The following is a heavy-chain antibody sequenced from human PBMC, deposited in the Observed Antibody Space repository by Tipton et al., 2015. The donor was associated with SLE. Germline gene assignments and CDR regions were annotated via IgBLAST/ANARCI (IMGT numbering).Heavy chain of an antibody. CDR1: GGSISSSSYY. CDR2: IYHSGST. J-gene: IGHJ4*02. V-gene: IGHV4-39*01. Sequence: TLSPTCTVSGGSISSSSYYWGWIRQPPGKGLEWIGSIYHSGSTYYNPSLKSRATISVDTSKNQFSLKLSSVTAADTAVYYCARTGSLYSSGWYQWGQGTLVTVSS. CDR3: ARTGSLYSSGWYQ. D-gene: IGHD6-19*01.